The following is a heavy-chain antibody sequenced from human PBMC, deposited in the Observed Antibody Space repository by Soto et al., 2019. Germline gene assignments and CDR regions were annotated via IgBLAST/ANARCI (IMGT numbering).Heavy chain of an antibody. CDR1: GGTFSSYA. CDR3: ARYPYSSGWYDY. Sequence: ASVKVSCKASGGTFSSYAISWVRQAPGQGLEWMGGIIPIFGTANYAQKFQGRVTITADESTSTAYMELSSLRSEDTAVYYCARYPYSSGWYDYWGQGTLVTVPS. J-gene: IGHJ4*02. CDR2: IIPIFGTA. V-gene: IGHV1-69*13. D-gene: IGHD6-19*01.